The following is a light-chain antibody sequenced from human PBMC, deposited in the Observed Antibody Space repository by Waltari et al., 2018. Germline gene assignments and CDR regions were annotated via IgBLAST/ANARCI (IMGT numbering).Light chain of an antibody. Sequence: QSVLTQPPSASGTPGQTVTMSCSGSHSNIGKNPINWYQHLPGTAPKLVIYSDNQRPSGGPDRFSGSASGASASLAIRGLQSDDEADYYCATWDDSLNGVLFGGGTKLTVL. CDR2: SDN. J-gene: IGLJ2*01. CDR3: ATWDDSLNGVL. V-gene: IGLV1-44*01. CDR1: HSNIGKNP.